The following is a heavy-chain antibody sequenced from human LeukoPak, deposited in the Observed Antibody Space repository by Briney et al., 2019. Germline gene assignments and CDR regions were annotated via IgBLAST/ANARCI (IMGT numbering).Heavy chain of an antibody. J-gene: IGHJ4*02. D-gene: IGHD3-22*01. CDR1: GYTFTSYD. CDR2: IIPIFGTA. V-gene: IGHV1-69*13. Sequence: SVKVSCKASGYTFTSYDINWVRQATGQGLEWMGGIIPIFGTANYAQKFQGRVTITADESTSTAYMELSSLRSEDTAVYYCHDSSGYYPHWGQGTLVTVSS. CDR3: HDSSGYYPH.